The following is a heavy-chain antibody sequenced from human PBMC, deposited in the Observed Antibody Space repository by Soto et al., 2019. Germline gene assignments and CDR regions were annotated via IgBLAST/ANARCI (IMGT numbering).Heavy chain of an antibody. CDR2: ISGSGGRT. CDR3: TGYCSSTSCYIDYYYYYGMDV. V-gene: IGHV3-23*01. J-gene: IGHJ6*02. CDR1: GFTFSSYA. Sequence: EVQLLESGGGLVQPGGSLRLSCAASGFTFSSYAMSWVRQAPGKGLEWVSAISGSGGRTYYADSVKGRFTISRDNSKNTLYLQRNSLRAEDTAVYYATGYCSSTSCYIDYYYYYGMDVWGQGTTVTVSS. D-gene: IGHD2-2*02.